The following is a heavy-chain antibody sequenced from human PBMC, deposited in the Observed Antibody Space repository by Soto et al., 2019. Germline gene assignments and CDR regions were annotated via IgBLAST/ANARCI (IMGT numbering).Heavy chain of an antibody. D-gene: IGHD6-19*01. CDR2: IWYDGTNK. Sequence: LRLSCAASGFTFSTYGMHWVRQAPGKGLEWLAIIWYDGTNKFYADSVKGRFTVSRDNYKNTLYLQMNGLRAEDTAVYYCATDGPRIAVAGTYPDHWGQGTLVTVS. CDR1: GFTFSTYG. J-gene: IGHJ4*02. CDR3: ATDGPRIAVAGTYPDH. V-gene: IGHV3-33*01.